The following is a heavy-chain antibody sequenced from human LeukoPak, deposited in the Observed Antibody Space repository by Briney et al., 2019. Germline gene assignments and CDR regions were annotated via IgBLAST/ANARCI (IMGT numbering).Heavy chain of an antibody. V-gene: IGHV1-18*01. CDR2: ISAYNGNT. Sequence: ASVKVSCKASGYTFTSYGISWVRQAPGQGLEWMGWISAYNGNTNYAQKLQGRVTMTTDTSTSTAYMELRSLRSDDTAVYYCARDEPWFGQATWFDPWGQGTLVTVSS. J-gene: IGHJ5*02. CDR1: GYTFTSYG. CDR3: ARDEPWFGQATWFDP. D-gene: IGHD3-10*01.